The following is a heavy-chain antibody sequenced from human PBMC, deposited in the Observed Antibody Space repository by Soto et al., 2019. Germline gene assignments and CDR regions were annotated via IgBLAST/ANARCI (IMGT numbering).Heavy chain of an antibody. CDR3: ARGGEDSSHRINWFDS. V-gene: IGHV3-74*01. CDR1: GFTFSSHW. D-gene: IGHD6-6*01. Sequence: EVQLVESGGGLVQPGGSLRLSCAASGFTFSSHWMHWVRQAPGKGLVWVSRIKTDGSSTTYADSVQGRFTISRDNAKNTLYLQMNGLRAEDTAVYYCARGGEDSSHRINWFDSWGQGTLVTVSS. CDR2: IKTDGSST. J-gene: IGHJ5*01.